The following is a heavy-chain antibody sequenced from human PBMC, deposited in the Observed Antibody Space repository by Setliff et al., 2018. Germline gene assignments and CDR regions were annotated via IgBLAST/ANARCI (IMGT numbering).Heavy chain of an antibody. CDR1: GYTFSAYY. D-gene: IGHD6-19*01. V-gene: IGHV1-2*02. J-gene: IGHJ5*02. CDR2: INPHSGGT. Sequence: ASVKVSCKASGYTFSAYYIHWVRQAPGQGLEWMGWINPHSGGTNFPQTFQGRVTMTRDTAINTAYMELSTLTSDDTAVYFCARATRDSGGWYYEYNWFDPWGQGTLVTVSS. CDR3: ARATRDSGGWYYEYNWFDP.